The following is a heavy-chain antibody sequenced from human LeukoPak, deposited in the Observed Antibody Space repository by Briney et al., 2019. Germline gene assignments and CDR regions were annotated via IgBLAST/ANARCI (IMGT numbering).Heavy chain of an antibody. CDR1: GGSISSSSYY. CDR2: IYYSGST. V-gene: IGHV4-39*01. Sequence: PSETLSLTGTVSGGSISSSSYYWGWIRQPPGKGLEWIGSIYYSGSTYYNPSLKSRVTISVDTSKNQFSLKLSSVTAADTAVYYCARRYYEWRTFDYWGQGTLVTVSS. CDR3: ARRYYEWRTFDY. D-gene: IGHD3-22*01. J-gene: IGHJ4*02.